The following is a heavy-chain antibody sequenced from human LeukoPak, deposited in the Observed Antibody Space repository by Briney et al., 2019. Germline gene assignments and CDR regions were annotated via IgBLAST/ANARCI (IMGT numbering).Heavy chain of an antibody. Sequence: SETLSLTCAVHGGTLNAYYWTWIRQSPGRGLEWIGEIDHNGYTSYNPSLKSRVTISVDTSKKQFFLKLTSMTAADTAVYYCARDRASTYDWGQGILVTVSS. CDR1: GGTLNAYY. D-gene: IGHD5-18*01. CDR2: IDHNGYT. J-gene: IGHJ4*02. V-gene: IGHV4-34*01. CDR3: ARDRASTYD.